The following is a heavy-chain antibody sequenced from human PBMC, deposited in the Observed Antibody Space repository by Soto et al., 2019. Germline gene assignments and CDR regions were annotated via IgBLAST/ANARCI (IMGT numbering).Heavy chain of an antibody. V-gene: IGHV3-33*01. CDR1: GFNFKTYG. Sequence: QGQLVESGGGVVQPGRSLKLSCVAFGFNFKTYGMHWLRQAPGKGLEWVAVIGFDGTNIHYSDSVRGRFSISRDNSENTVSLQMNSLRVEDTALYYCVRTACVINNCSYRGVRWGQGTLVTV. D-gene: IGHD1-20*01. CDR3: VRTACVINNCSYRGVR. CDR2: IGFDGTNI. J-gene: IGHJ4*02.